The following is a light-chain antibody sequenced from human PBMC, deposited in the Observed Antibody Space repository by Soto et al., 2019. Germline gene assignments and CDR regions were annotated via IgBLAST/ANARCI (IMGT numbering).Light chain of an antibody. Sequence: QSVLTQPPSASGSPGQSVTISCTGTSSDVGGYNFVSWYQQHPGKAPKFMIYEVTKRPSGVPDRFSGPKSGNTASLTVSGLQAEDEADYYCSSYAGGIKWVFGGGTQLTVL. CDR1: SSDVGGYNF. CDR2: EVT. V-gene: IGLV2-8*01. CDR3: SSYAGGIKWV. J-gene: IGLJ3*02.